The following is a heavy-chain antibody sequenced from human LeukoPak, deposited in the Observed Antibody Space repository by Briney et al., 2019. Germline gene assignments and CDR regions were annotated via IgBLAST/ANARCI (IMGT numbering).Heavy chain of an antibody. CDR2: MNPNSGNT. J-gene: IGHJ4*02. Sequence: ASVKVSCKASGYTFTSYDINWVRQATGQGLEWMGWMNPNSGNTGYAQKFQGRVTMTRNASISTAYMELSSLRSEDTAVYYCARGDIVATDFDYWGQGTLVTVSS. D-gene: IGHD5-12*01. CDR3: ARGDIVATDFDY. CDR1: GYTFTSYD. V-gene: IGHV1-8*01.